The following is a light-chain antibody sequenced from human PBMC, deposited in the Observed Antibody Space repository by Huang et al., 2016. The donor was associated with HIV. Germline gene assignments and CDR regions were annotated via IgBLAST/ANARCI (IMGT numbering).Light chain of an antibody. Sequence: EIVMTQSPATLSVSPGERATLSCRASQSVSSNLAWYQQKPGQAPRLLIYGASTRATGSPARFNGSGSATEFTLTISSLQSEDFAVYYCQQYNNWPPFTFGPGTKVDIK. J-gene: IGKJ3*01. CDR3: QQYNNWPPFT. CDR2: GAS. CDR1: QSVSSN. V-gene: IGKV3-15*01.